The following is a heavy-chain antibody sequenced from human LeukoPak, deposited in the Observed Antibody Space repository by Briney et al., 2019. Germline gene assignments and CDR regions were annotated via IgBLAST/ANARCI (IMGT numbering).Heavy chain of an antibody. V-gene: IGHV3-21*01. CDR2: ISSSSSYI. CDR1: GFTFSSYS. Sequence: GGSLRLSCAASGFTFSSYSMNWVRQAPGKGLEWVSSISSSSSYIYYADSVKGRFTIPRDNAKNSLYLQMNSLRAEDTAVYYCARDLNWNYKSFDYWGQGTLVTVSS. J-gene: IGHJ4*02. CDR3: ARDLNWNYKSFDY. D-gene: IGHD1-7*01.